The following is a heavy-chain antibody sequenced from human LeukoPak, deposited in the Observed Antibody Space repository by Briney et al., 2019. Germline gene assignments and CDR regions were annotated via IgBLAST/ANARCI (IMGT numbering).Heavy chain of an antibody. Sequence: ASVKVSCKASGYTFTGYYMHWVRQAPGQGLGWMGRINPNSGGTNYAQKFQGRVTMTRDTSISTAYMELSRLRSDDTAVYYCASRYYYDSSGYFDYWGQGTLVTVSS. CDR2: INPNSGGT. CDR3: ASRYYYDSSGYFDY. V-gene: IGHV1-2*06. J-gene: IGHJ4*02. D-gene: IGHD3-22*01. CDR1: GYTFTGYY.